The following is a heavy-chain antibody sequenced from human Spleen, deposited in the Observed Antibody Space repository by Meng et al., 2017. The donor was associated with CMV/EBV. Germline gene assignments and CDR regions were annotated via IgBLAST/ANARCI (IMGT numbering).Heavy chain of an antibody. Sequence: SETLSLTCTVSGGSISSQYWSWIRQPPGKGLEWIGVTTNYNPSLKSRVSMSVDTSKNHFSLQLSSVTAADTALYYCARATYYDFWNGYYYFDLWGQGTLVTVSS. V-gene: IGHV4-4*08. J-gene: IGHJ4*02. CDR1: GGSISSQY. CDR2: VTT. CDR3: ARATYYDFWNGYYYFDL. D-gene: IGHD3-3*01.